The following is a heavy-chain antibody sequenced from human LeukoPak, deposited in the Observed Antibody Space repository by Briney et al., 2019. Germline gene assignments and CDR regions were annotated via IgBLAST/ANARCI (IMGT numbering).Heavy chain of an antibody. D-gene: IGHD2-15*01. Sequence: GGSLRLSCAASGFTFSDQYMDWVRQAPGKGLEWVGRTRDKPNTYTTEYAAPVKGRFTISRDDSKNSLYLLMNSLKIEDTAIYYCARVVADVFDIWGQGTMVTVSS. J-gene: IGHJ3*02. CDR3: ARVVADVFDI. CDR2: TRDKPNTYTT. CDR1: GFTFSDQY. V-gene: IGHV3-72*01.